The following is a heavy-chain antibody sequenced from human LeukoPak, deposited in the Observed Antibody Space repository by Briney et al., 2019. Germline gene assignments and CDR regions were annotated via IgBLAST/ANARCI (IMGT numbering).Heavy chain of an antibody. CDR3: ARDRDVDDFDS. J-gene: IGHJ4*01. CDR1: GDSIGRINYF. V-gene: IGHV4-39*07. D-gene: IGHD2-15*01. CDR2: MSYSGHT. Sequence: PSETLSLTCTISGDSIGRINYFWGWIRQAPGKCLEWIVSMSYSGHTYYNPSLKSRVTTSIATSKNQLSLNLKSVTAADTAVYYCARDRDVDDFDSWGHGTLVTVSS.